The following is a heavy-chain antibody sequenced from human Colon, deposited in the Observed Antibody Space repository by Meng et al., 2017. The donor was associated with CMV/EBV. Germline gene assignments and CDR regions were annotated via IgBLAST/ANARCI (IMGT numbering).Heavy chain of an antibody. CDR3: ASRERCLQSVDY. J-gene: IGHJ4*02. CDR2: IYYSGST. CDR1: GFTFSSYA. D-gene: IGHD5-24*01. V-gene: IGHV4-59*01. Sequence: ESLKISCAATGFTFSSYAMSWVRQAPGKGLEWIGYIYYSGSTNYNPSLKSRVTISVDTSNNQFPLKLSSVTAADTAVYYCASRERCLQSVDYWGQGTLVTVSS.